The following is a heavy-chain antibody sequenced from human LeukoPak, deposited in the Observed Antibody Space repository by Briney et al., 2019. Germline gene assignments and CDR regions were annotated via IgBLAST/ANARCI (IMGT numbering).Heavy chain of an antibody. D-gene: IGHD1-7*01. CDR3: ARGGMTGTADY. V-gene: IGHV3-7*01. Sequence: PGGSLRLSCEASGFTFSNYWMTWVGQAPGKGLEWVANIKQDGSETYYVDSVKGRFTLSRDNARNSLYLQMNCLGVDDTAVYYCARGGMTGTADYWGPGTLVTVSS. CDR1: GFTFSNYW. J-gene: IGHJ4*02. CDR2: IKQDGSET.